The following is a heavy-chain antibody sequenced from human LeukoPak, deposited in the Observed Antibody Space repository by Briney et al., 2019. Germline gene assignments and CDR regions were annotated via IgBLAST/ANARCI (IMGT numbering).Heavy chain of an antibody. CDR3: ARAGGVNAYCGGDCFDY. CDR2: IYYSGDT. V-gene: IGHV4-30-4*01. D-gene: IGHD2-21*01. CDR1: GSSISSGDFY. Sequence: SETLSLTCTVSGSSISSGDFYWSWIRQSPGQGLEWIGYIYYSGDTYYNPSLKSRVAISVDTSKNQFSLKLRSVTAADTAVYYCARAGGVNAYCGGDCFDYWGQGTLVTVSS. J-gene: IGHJ4*02.